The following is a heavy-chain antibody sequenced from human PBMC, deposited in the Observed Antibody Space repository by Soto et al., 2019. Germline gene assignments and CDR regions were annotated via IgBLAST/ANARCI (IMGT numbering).Heavy chain of an antibody. D-gene: IGHD5-12*01. CDR3: ATGGSGYEEGRLDP. CDR2: FDPEDGET. Sequence: ASVKVSCKVSGYTLTELSMHWVRQAPGKGLEWMGGFDPEDGETIYAKKFQGRVTMTEDTSTETAYMELRSLRSEDTAVYYCATGGSGYEEGRLDPSGQGTLVSVP. V-gene: IGHV1-24*01. CDR1: GYTLTELS. J-gene: IGHJ5*02.